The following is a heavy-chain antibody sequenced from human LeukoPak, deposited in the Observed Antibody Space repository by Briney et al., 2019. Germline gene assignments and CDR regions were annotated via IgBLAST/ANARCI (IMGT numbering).Heavy chain of an antibody. D-gene: IGHD5-24*01. CDR2: ISSSSSYM. CDR3: ARERWVQSNHYMDV. CDR1: GFTLSSYS. J-gene: IGHJ6*03. V-gene: IGHV3-21*01. Sequence: GGSLRLSCAASGFTLSSYSMSWVRQAPGKGLEWVSFISSSSSYMYYADSVKGRFTISRDNAKNSLYLQMNSLRAEDTAVYYCARERWVQSNHYMDVRGKGTTVTISS.